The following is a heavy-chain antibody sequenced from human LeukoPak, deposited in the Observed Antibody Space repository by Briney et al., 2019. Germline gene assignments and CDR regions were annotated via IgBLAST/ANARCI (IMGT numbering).Heavy chain of an antibody. D-gene: IGHD3-10*01. V-gene: IGHV3-23*01. CDR1: GFTFSSYA. Sequence: GGSLRLSCAASGFTFSSYAMSWVRQAPGKGLEWVSAISGSGGSTYYADSVKGRFTISRDNSKNTLYLQMNSLRAEDTAVYYCAKGGLWFGESYYFDYWGQGTLVTVSS. CDR3: AKGGLWFGESYYFDY. J-gene: IGHJ4*02. CDR2: ISGSGGST.